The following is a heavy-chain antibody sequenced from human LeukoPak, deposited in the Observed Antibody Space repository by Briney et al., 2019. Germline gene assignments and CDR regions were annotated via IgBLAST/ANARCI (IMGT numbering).Heavy chain of an antibody. V-gene: IGHV3-23*01. CDR1: GFPFDESG. CDR3: AKDGHYGDSSMDV. CDR2: ISGSGGST. D-gene: IGHD4-17*01. J-gene: IGHJ6*04. Sequence: GGSLRLSWAASGFPFDESGMSWVHQAPGKGLEWVSAISGSGGSTYYADSVKGRFTISRDNSKNTLYLQMNSLRAEDTVVYYYAKDGHYGDSSMDVWGKGTTVIVSA.